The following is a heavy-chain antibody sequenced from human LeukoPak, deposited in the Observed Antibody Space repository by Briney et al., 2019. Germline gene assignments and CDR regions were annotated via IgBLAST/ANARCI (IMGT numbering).Heavy chain of an antibody. J-gene: IGHJ4*02. CDR1: GFTFSTYT. CDR2: ISSSSSYI. CDR3: ARDRTMVTTFDY. Sequence: GGSLRLSCAASGFTFSTYTMNWVRQAPGKGLEWVSSISSSSSYIYYADSVKGRFTISRDNAKNSLYLQMNTLRAEDTAVYYCARDRTMVTTFDYWGQGTLVTVSS. D-gene: IGHD4-17*01. V-gene: IGHV3-21*01.